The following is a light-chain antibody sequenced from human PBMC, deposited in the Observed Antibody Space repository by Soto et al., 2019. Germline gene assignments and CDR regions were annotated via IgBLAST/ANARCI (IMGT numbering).Light chain of an antibody. Sequence: QSGLTHPPSVSASPGQSITISFTGTSSDVGNYKYVSWYQQHPGKAPKLMIYEVSNRPSGVSNRFSGSKSGNTASLTISGLQAEDETDYYCFSYTSSGNYVFGTGTKVTVL. CDR1: SSDVGNYKY. V-gene: IGLV2-14*01. J-gene: IGLJ1*01. CDR3: FSYTSSGNYV. CDR2: EVS.